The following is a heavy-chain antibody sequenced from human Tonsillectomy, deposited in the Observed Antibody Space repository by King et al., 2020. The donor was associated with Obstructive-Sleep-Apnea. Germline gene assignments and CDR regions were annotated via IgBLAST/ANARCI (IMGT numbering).Heavy chain of an antibody. CDR2: IYNSGST. J-gene: IGHJ5*02. Sequence: QVQLQESGPGLVKPSQTLSLTCTVSGGSMSGNDDYWSWIRQHPGKDLEWSGYIYNSGSTDYNPSLKGRVTMSVDTSKNQFSLNLSAVTAADTAVYYCVRRRITSGAPNWFDPWGQGTLVTVSS. D-gene: IGHD1-14*01. V-gene: IGHV4-30-4*01. CDR1: GGSMSGNDDY. CDR3: VRRRITSGAPNWFDP.